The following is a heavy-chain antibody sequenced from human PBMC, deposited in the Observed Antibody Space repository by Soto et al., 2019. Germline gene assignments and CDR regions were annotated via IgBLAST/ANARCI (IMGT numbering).Heavy chain of an antibody. CDR1: GFTFSSYW. CDR3: ARDPAPFGYCSGGSCYSGNWFDP. Sequence: GGSLRLSCAASGFTFSSYWMSWVRQAPGKGLEWVANIKQDGSEKYYVDSVKGRFTISRDNAKNSLYLQMNSLRAEDTAVYYCARDPAPFGYCSGGSCYSGNWFDPWGQGTLVTVSS. D-gene: IGHD2-15*01. J-gene: IGHJ5*02. CDR2: IKQDGSEK. V-gene: IGHV3-7*01.